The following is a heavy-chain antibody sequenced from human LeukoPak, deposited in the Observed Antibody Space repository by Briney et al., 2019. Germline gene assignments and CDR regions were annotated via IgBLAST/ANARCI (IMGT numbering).Heavy chain of an antibody. CDR1: GGSISSSSYY. CDR2: IYYSGST. D-gene: IGHD3-22*01. V-gene: IGHV4-39*07. Sequence: PSETLSLTCTVSGGSISSSSYYWGWIRQPPGKGLEWIGSIYYSGSTYYNPSLKSRVTISVDTSKNQFSLKLSSVTAADTAVYYCARAPMIVNGGIFDYWGQGTLVTVSS. CDR3: ARAPMIVNGGIFDY. J-gene: IGHJ4*02.